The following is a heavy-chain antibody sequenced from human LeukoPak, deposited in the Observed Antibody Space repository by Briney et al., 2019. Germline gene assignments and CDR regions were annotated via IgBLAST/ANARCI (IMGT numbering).Heavy chain of an antibody. CDR3: ARDYVDYVGYFFFDY. V-gene: IGHV3-23*01. Sequence: GGSLRLSCAASGFTFNNYAMNWVRQAPGKGLEWVSSISGGGETTYYADSAKGRFTISRDNSQNTLYLQMNGLRAEDTAVYYCARDYVDYVGYFFFDYWGQGTLVTVSS. CDR1: GFTFNNYA. J-gene: IGHJ4*02. D-gene: IGHD4-17*01. CDR2: ISGGGETT.